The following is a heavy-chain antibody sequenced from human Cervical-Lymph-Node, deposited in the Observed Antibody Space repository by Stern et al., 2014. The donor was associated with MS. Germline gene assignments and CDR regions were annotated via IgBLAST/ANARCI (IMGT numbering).Heavy chain of an antibody. D-gene: IGHD3-16*01. CDR2: VIPFVGPS. CDR3: GRGGGDNWFDP. V-gene: IGHV1-69*06. Sequence: VQLVQSGAEVKKPGSSVKVSCKASGGISWARQAPGQGLEWLGGVIPFVGPSNYAHKFQGRVTLPADTATHTAYLEFNSLTVYDTAVNYWGRGGGDNWFDPWGQGTLVTVSS. J-gene: IGHJ5*02. CDR1: GG.